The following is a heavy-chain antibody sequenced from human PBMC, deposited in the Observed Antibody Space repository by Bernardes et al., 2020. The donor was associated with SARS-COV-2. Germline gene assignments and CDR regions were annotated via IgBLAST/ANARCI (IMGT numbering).Heavy chain of an antibody. CDR2: IWYDGSNE. Sequence: GGSLRLSCAASGFTFSVYGMHWVRQAPGKGLEWVAVIWYDGSNEYYADSVKGRFTISRDNSKNTLYLQMNSLRAEDTAVYYCARTRSGPDPFDVWGRGTMVTVSS. J-gene: IGHJ3*01. CDR1: GFTFSVYG. CDR3: ARTRSGPDPFDV. V-gene: IGHV3-33*01. D-gene: IGHD3-10*01.